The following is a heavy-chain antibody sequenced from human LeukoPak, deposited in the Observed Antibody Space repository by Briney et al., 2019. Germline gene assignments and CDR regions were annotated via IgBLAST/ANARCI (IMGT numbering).Heavy chain of an antibody. CDR1: GFTFSSYA. J-gene: IGHJ4*02. CDR3: TRASVLLSADY. V-gene: IGHV3-30*04. Sequence: GGSLRLSCAASGFTFSSYAMHWVRQAPGKGLEWVAVISYDGSNKYYSDSVMGRFTISRDNSKNTLYLQMNSRRAEDTAVYYCTRASVLLSADYWGQGTLVTVSS. D-gene: IGHD3-10*01. CDR2: ISYDGSNK.